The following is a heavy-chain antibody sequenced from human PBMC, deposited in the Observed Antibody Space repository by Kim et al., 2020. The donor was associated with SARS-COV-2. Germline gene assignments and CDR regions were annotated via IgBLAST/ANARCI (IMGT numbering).Heavy chain of an antibody. CDR2: ISHDGSLN. V-gene: IGHV3-30*04. J-gene: IGHJ3*01. Sequence: GGSLRLSCAASGFSFSSHSMLWVRQAPGEGLEWVAVISHDGSLNNYLDSVKGRFTISRDNSKNTLYLQLNSLSAEDTAVYYCARDPMGGLGGFDVWCQGT. CDR3: ARDPMGGLGGFDV. D-gene: IGHD1-26*01. CDR1: GFSFSSHS.